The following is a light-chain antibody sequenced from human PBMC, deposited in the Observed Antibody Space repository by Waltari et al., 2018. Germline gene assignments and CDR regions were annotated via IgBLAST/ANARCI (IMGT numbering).Light chain of an antibody. CDR3: NSHSSSDTPSV. J-gene: IGLJ3*02. V-gene: IGLV2-14*01. Sequence: QSAPSPPSSVSGSPGPSSTTPSPRTGSLIVRYNFFSLFQQYPGEAPKVVIYDVNSRPSGVSNRFSGSKSGNTASLTISGLQAEDEADYYCNSHSSSDTPSVFGGGTKLTVL. CDR1: GSLIVRYNF. CDR2: DVN.